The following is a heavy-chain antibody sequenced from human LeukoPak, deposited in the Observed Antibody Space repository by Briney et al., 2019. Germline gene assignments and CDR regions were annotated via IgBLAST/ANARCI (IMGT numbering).Heavy chain of an antibody. Sequence: ASVKVSCKASGYTFTGYYMHWVRQAPGQGLEWMGWINPNSGGTNYAQKFQGRVTMTRDTSISTAYMELSRLRSGDTAVYYCAMVRGPETRFDPWGQGTLVTVSS. J-gene: IGHJ5*02. CDR1: GYTFTGYY. CDR3: AMVRGPETRFDP. CDR2: INPNSGGT. V-gene: IGHV1-2*02. D-gene: IGHD3-10*01.